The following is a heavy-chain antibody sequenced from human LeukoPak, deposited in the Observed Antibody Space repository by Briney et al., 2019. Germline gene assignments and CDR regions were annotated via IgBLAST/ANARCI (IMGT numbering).Heavy chain of an antibody. J-gene: IGHJ3*02. Sequence: GGSLRLSCAASGFTFSSYAMSWVRQAPGKGLEWVSAISGSGGSTYYADSVKGRFTISRDNSKNTLYLQMNSLRAEDTAVYYCARVADMARGVVAAFDIWGQGTMVTVSS. CDR3: ARVADMARGVVAAFDI. CDR1: GFTFSSYA. D-gene: IGHD3-10*01. V-gene: IGHV3-23*01. CDR2: ISGSGGST.